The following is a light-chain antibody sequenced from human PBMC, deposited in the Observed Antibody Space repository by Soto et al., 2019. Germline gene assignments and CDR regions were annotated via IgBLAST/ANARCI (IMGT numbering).Light chain of an antibody. CDR2: GAS. CDR1: QNVNNN. CDR3: QQYLSWPLT. J-gene: IGKJ4*01. V-gene: IGKV3-15*01. Sequence: EIVMTQSPASLSVSPGERATLSRRASQNVNNNLARYQQKPGQAPRLLIHGASTRASGIPGTFSGSGSGTEFTLTISSLQSEDFAVYYCQQYLSWPLTFGGGTKV.